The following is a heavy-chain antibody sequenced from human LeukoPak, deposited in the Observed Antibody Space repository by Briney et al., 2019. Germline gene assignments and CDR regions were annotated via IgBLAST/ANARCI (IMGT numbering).Heavy chain of an antibody. V-gene: IGHV1-24*01. J-gene: IGHJ6*03. CDR2: FDPEDGET. D-gene: IGHD4-17*01. Sequence: ASVKVSCKVSGYTLTELSMHWVRQAPGKGLEWMGGFDPEDGETIYAQKLQGRVTMTTDTSTSTAYMELRSLRSDDTAVYYCARANYGDYSSYYYYYMDVWGKGTTVTVSS. CDR1: GYTLTELS. CDR3: ARANYGDYSSYYYYYMDV.